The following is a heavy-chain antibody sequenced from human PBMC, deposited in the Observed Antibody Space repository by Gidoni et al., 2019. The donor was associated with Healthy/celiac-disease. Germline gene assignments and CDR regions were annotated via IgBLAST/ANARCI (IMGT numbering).Heavy chain of an antibody. CDR3: ARGNVDTAPFNAFDI. V-gene: IGHV4-31*03. J-gene: IGHJ3*02. CDR1: GGSISSGGYY. CDR2: IYYSGST. Sequence: QVQLQESGPGLVKPSQTLSLTCTVSGGSISSGGYYWSWIRQHPGKGLEWIGYIYYSGSTYYNPSLKSRVTISVDTSKNQFSLKLSSVTAADTAVYYCARGNVDTAPFNAFDIWGQGTMVTVSS. D-gene: IGHD5-18*01.